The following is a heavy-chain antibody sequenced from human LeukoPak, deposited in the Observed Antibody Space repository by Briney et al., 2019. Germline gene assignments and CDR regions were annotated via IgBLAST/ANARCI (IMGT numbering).Heavy chain of an antibody. V-gene: IGHV5-51*01. D-gene: IGHD2-21*01. CDR3: ARLLKDSLSYYYYGMDV. Sequence: GASLKISCKGSGYSFTSYWIGWVRQMPGKGLEWMGIIYPGDSDTRYSPSFQGQVTISADKSISTAYLQWSSLKASDTAMYYCARLLKDSLSYYYYGMDVWGQGTTVTVSS. CDR1: GYSFTSYW. CDR2: IYPGDSDT. J-gene: IGHJ6*02.